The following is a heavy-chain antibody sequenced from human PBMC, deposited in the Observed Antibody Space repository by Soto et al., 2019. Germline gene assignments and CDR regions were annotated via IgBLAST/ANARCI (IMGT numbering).Heavy chain of an antibody. V-gene: IGHV4-31*03. Sequence: QVQLQESGPGLVKPSQTLSLTCTVSGGSISSGGYYWSWIRQHPGKGLEWIGYIYYSGSTYYNPSLNSRVTISVDTTKNQFSLKLSSVTAADTAVYSGARVGGINWFDPWGQGTLVTVSS. D-gene: IGHD3-16*01. CDR1: GGSISSGGYY. CDR3: ARVGGINWFDP. J-gene: IGHJ5*02. CDR2: IYYSGST.